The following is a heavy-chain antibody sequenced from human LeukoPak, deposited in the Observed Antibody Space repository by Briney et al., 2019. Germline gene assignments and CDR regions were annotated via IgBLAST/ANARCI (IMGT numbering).Heavy chain of an antibody. J-gene: IGHJ4*02. CDR3: ARDPRVYYDFWSGPYYFDY. D-gene: IGHD3-3*01. V-gene: IGHV1-69*13. CDR2: IIPIFGTA. CDR1: GGTFSSYA. Sequence: GASVKASCKASGGTFSSYAISWVRQAPGQGLEWMGGIIPIFGTANYAQKFQGRVTITADESTSTAYMELSSLRSEDTAVYYCARDPRVYYDFWSGPYYFDYWGQGTLVTVSS.